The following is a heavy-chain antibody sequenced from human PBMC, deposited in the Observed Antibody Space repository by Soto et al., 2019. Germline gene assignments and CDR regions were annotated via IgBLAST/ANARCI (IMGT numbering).Heavy chain of an antibody. CDR2: IFYSGST. CDR1: GGSISSSSYD. Sequence: QLQLQESGPGLVKPSETLSLTCTVSGGSISSSSYDWGWIRQPPGTGLVWIGSIFYSGSTYYNPSRKRRVTISVDTSKNQFALKLSSVTAADTAVYYCARHLTYCSAGSCYSDFPFYGMDVWGQGTTVTVSS. D-gene: IGHD2-15*01. V-gene: IGHV4-39*01. CDR3: ARHLTYCSAGSCYSDFPFYGMDV. J-gene: IGHJ6*02.